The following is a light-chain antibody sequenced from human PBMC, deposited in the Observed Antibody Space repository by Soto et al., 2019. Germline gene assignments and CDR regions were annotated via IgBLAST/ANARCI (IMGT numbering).Light chain of an antibody. V-gene: IGLV4-69*01. CDR2: VYSDGSH. CDR1: SGHSSYA. CDR3: QTWAAGTRV. J-gene: IGLJ3*02. Sequence: QPVLTQSPSASASLGASVKLTCTLSSGHSSYAIAWHQQQPEKGPRYLMKVYSDGSHIRGDGIPDRFSASSSGSERYLTISRLQSDDEADYYCQTWAAGTRVFGGGTKLTVL.